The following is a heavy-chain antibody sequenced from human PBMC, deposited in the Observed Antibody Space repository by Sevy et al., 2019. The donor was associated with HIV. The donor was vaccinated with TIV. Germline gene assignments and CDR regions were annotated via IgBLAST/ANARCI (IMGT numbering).Heavy chain of an antibody. J-gene: IGHJ4*02. CDR3: ARGIAAAGPLPYYFDY. D-gene: IGHD6-13*01. CDR2: IIPIFGTA. Sequence: ASVKVSCKASGGTFSSYAISWVRQAPGQGLEWMGGIIPIFGTANYAQKFQGRVTITADESTSTAYMELSSLRSEDTAVYYCARGIAAAGPLPYYFDYWGQGTLVNVSS. V-gene: IGHV1-69*13. CDR1: GGTFSSYA.